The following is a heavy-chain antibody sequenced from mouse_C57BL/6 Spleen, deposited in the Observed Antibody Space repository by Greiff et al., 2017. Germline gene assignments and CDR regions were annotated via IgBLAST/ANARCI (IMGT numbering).Heavy chain of an antibody. V-gene: IGHV5-17*01. CDR1: GFTFSDYG. CDR3: ARGRTVVAHFDY. Sequence: DVHLVESGGGLVKPGGSLKLSCAASGFTFSDYGMHWVRQAPEKGLEWVAYISSGSSTIYYADTVKGRFTISRDNAKNTLFLQMTSLRSEDTAMYYCARGRTVVAHFDYWGQGTTLTVSS. D-gene: IGHD1-1*01. CDR2: ISSGSSTI. J-gene: IGHJ2*01.